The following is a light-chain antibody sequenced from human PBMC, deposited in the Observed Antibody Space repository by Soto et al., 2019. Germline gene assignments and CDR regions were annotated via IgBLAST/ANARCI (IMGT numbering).Light chain of an antibody. J-gene: IGKJ2*01. V-gene: IGKV1-39*01. Sequence: IQMTQSPSSLSASLGDRVTITCRASQRITTYLNWYQQKPGNAPKLLITTSGTLQRGVPSRFSGSGSGTDFTLTITSLQREDFATYFCQQTYSTPYTFVQGTKLEIK. CDR3: QQTYSTPYT. CDR1: QRITTY. CDR2: TSG.